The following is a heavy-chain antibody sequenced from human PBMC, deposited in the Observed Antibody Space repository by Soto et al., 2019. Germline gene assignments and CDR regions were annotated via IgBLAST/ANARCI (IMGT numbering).Heavy chain of an antibody. CDR2: IIPILGIA. V-gene: IGHV1-69*02. Sequence: QVQLVQSGAEVKKPGSSVKVSCKASGGTFSSYTISWVRQAPGQGLEWMGRIIPILGIANYAQKSQGRVTITADKSTSTAYMELSSLRSEDTAVYYCARGSMVRGVIKPYYCYYMDVWGKGTTVTVSS. CDR3: ARGSMVRGVIKPYYCYYMDV. D-gene: IGHD3-10*01. J-gene: IGHJ6*03. CDR1: GGTFSSYT.